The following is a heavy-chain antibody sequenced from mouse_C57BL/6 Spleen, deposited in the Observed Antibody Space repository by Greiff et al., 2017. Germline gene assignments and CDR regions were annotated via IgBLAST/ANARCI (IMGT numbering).Heavy chain of an antibody. CDR1: GFTFTEYT. Sequence: QVQLMESGPELVKPWASLSLSCTASGFTFTEYTIHWVKQRSGQGLEWIGWFCPGSGSIKYNEQFKDKATLTAYKSSNRVYMELSRLTSEDSAVYFCARHEGDDGPFDYWGQGTTLTVSS. CDR2: FCPGSGSI. CDR3: ARHEGDDGPFDY. D-gene: IGHD2-3*01. J-gene: IGHJ2*01. V-gene: IGHV1-62-2*01.